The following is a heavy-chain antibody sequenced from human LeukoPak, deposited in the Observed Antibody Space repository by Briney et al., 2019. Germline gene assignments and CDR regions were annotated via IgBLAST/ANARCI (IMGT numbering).Heavy chain of an antibody. V-gene: IGHV4-59*12. D-gene: IGHD3-10*01. CDR1: GGSISGYY. CDR2: IYYSGST. J-gene: IGHJ6*02. CDR3: ARTRITMVRGVYYYYYGMDV. Sequence: SETLSLTCTVSGGSISGYYWSWIRQPPGKGLEWIGYIYYSGSTNYNPSLKSRVTISVDTSKNQFSLKLSSVTAADTAVYYCARTRITMVRGVYYYYYGMDVWGQGTTVTVSS.